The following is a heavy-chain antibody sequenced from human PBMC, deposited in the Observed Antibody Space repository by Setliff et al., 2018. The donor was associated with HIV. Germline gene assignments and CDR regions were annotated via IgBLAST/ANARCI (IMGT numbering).Heavy chain of an antibody. D-gene: IGHD6-19*01. CDR2: IKYDGSEK. V-gene: IGHV3-7*04. CDR3: ARVGEQWLGYYYYMDV. CDR1: GFTFSSYW. J-gene: IGHJ6*03. Sequence: GGSLRLSCAASGFTFSSYWMSWVRQAPGKGLEWVANIKYDGSEKYYVGSVKGRFTISRDNAKNSLYLQMNSLRAEDTAVYYCARVGEQWLGYYYYMDVWGKGTTVTVSS.